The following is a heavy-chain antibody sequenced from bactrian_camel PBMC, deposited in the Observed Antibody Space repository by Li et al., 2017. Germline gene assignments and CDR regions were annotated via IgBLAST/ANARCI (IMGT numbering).Heavy chain of an antibody. CDR1: EYRGC. D-gene: IGHD1*01. CDR2: VDSLGIP. CDR3: SADFWLASNDMSLGVKTSDPRY. V-gene: IGHV3S53*01. Sequence: HVQLVESGGGSVQAGGPLRLSCAASEYRGCTGWLRQVPGKEREGVATVDSLGIPTYADSVKGRFTLSRDKAKNILYLRMNSLTPEDTGMYYCSADFWLASNDMSLGVKTSDPRYWGQGTQVTVS. J-gene: IGHJ4*01.